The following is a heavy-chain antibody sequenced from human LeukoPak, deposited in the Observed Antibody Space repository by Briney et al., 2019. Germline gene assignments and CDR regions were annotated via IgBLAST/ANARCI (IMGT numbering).Heavy chain of an antibody. V-gene: IGHV3-48*03. Sequence: GGSLRLSCAASGFTFSSYEMNWVRQAPGKGLEWVSYISSSGSTIYYADSVKGRFTISIDNAKNSLYLQMNSLRAEDTAVYYCARARPRDIVVVPAAKDHYYGMDVWGKGTTVTVSS. D-gene: IGHD2-2*01. J-gene: IGHJ6*04. CDR1: GFTFSSYE. CDR2: ISSSGSTI. CDR3: ARARPRDIVVVPAAKDHYYGMDV.